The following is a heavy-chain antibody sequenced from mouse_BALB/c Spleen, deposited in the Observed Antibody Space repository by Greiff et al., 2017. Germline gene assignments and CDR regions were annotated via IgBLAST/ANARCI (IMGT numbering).Heavy chain of an antibody. V-gene: IGHV1-63*02. CDR1: GYTFTNYW. D-gene: IGHD1-1*01. CDR2: IYPGGGYT. Sequence: VQLQQSGAELVRPGTSVKISCKASGYTFTNYWLGWVKQRPGHGLEWIGDIYPGGGYTNYNEKFKGKATLTADTSSSTAYMQLSSLTSEDSAVYFCARSYVRNAMDYWGQGTSVTVSS. CDR3: ARSYVRNAMDY. J-gene: IGHJ4*01.